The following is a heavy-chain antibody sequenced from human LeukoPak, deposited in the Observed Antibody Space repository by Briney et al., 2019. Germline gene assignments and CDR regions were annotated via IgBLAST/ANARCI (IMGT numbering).Heavy chain of an antibody. CDR2: INHSGST. CDR1: GYSISSSYY. Sequence: SETLSLTCTVSGYSISSSYYWGWIRQPPGKGLEWIGSINHSGSTYYNPSLTSRVTISVDTSKNQFSLKLSSVTAADTAVYYCARDRFDYWGQGTLVTVSS. CDR3: ARDRFDY. V-gene: IGHV4-38-2*02. J-gene: IGHJ4*02.